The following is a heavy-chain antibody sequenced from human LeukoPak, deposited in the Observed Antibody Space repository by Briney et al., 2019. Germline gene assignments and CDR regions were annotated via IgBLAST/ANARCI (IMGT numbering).Heavy chain of an antibody. J-gene: IGHJ6*03. V-gene: IGHV1-8*01. D-gene: IGHD4-23*01. CDR3: ARGPECGKTSYYYYKHV. CDR1: LYTVTTSD. Sequence: ASVKVSCKSSLYTVTTSDITSVREATGQGLEWMGWMNPNSGNTGYAQKFQGRVTMTRNTSISTAYMELGSLRSEDTAVYYCARGPECGKTSYYYYKHVWGKGTTVTVSS. CDR2: MNPNSGNT.